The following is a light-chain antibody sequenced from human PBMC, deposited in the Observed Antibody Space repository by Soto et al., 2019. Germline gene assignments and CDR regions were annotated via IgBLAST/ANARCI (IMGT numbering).Light chain of an antibody. V-gene: IGKV1-6*01. J-gene: IGKJ2*01. CDR1: QDIRND. CDR2: GTS. CDR3: LKDYNYPYT. Sequence: AIQMTQSPSSLSVSVGDRVTITCRASQDIRNDLGWYQQKPGKAPKLLIYGTSNLQSGVPSRFSGSGSGTAFTLTISSLQPADFATYYCLKDYNYPYTFGQGNKLEIK.